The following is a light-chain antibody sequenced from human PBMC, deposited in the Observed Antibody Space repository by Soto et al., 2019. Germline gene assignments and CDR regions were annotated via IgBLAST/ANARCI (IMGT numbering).Light chain of an antibody. CDR1: SGAIGAGYD. J-gene: IGLJ2*01. CDR3: QSYDSSLSGYVV. Sequence: QSVLTQPPSVSGAPGQRVTISCTGSSGAIGAGYDVHWYQQLPGTAPKLLIYGNSNRPSGVPDRFSGSKSGTSASLAITGLQAEDEADYYCQSYDSSLSGYVVFGGGTKLTAL. V-gene: IGLV1-40*01. CDR2: GNS.